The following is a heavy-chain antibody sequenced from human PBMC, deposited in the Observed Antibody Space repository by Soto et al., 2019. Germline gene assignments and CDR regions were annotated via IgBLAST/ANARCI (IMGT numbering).Heavy chain of an antibody. D-gene: IGHD3-10*01. CDR2: ISSSSSYI. CDR1: GFTFSSYS. CDR3: ARDHFQGTFDY. J-gene: IGHJ4*02. V-gene: IGHV3-21*01. Sequence: GGSLILSCAASGFTFSSYSMNWVRQAPGKGLEWVSSISSSSSYIYYADSVKGRFTISRDNAKNSLYLQMNSLRAEDTAVYYCARDHFQGTFDYWGQGTLVTVSS.